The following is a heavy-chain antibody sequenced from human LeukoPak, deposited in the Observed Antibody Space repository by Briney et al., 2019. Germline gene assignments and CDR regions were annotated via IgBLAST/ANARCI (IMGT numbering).Heavy chain of an antibody. CDR1: GFTFSSYA. CDR2: ISGSGGST. CDR3: AKDSVGGYSYGSSDY. Sequence: GGSLRLSCAASGFTFSSYAMSWVRQAPGKGLEWVSAISGSGGSTYYADSVKGRFTISRDNSKNTLYLQMNSLRAEDTAVYYCAKDSVGGYSYGSSDYWGQGTLVTVSS. V-gene: IGHV3-23*01. J-gene: IGHJ4*02. D-gene: IGHD5-18*01.